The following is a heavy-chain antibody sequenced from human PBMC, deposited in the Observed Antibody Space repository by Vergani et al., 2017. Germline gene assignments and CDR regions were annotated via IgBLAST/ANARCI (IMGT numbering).Heavy chain of an antibody. V-gene: IGHV3-23*01. Sequence: EVQLLESGGGLVQPGGSLRLSCAASGFTFSSYAMNWVRPAPGKGLEVVSAISGRGGSQSYADSVKGRFTISRDNSKNTLYLQMNSRRAEDTAVYYCAKVRMIRLAVAGPFDYWGQGTLVTVSS. CDR1: GFTFSSYA. CDR3: AKVRMIRLAVAGPFDY. J-gene: IGHJ4*02. D-gene: IGHD6-19*01. CDR2: ISGRGGSQ.